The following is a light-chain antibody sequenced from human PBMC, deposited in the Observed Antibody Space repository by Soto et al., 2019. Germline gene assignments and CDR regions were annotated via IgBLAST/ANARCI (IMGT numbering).Light chain of an antibody. V-gene: IGKV3-20*01. J-gene: IGKJ1*01. CDR2: DAS. CDR1: QNIPNNF. CDR3: QQCATSPLT. Sequence: ETVLTQSPGTLSLSPGERATLSCRASQNIPNNFLAWYQHKPGQAPRLCIHDASSRATGIPDRFSGSGSGTDFTLTISSLEPEDFAVYSCQQCATSPLTVGQGTKVEIK.